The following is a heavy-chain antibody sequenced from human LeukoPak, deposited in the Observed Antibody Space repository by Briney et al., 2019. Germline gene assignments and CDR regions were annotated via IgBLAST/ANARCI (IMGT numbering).Heavy chain of an antibody. CDR2: ISSSSSTI. D-gene: IGHD2-2*01. CDR3: ARVAVVVPAAQYYFDY. V-gene: IGHV3-48*01. CDR1: GFTFSSYS. Sequence: SGGSLRLSCAASGFTFSSYSMNWVRQAPGKGLEWVSYISSSSSTIYYADSVKGRFTISRDNAKNSLYLQMNSLRAEDTAVYYCARVAVVVPAAQYYFDYWGQGTLVTVSS. J-gene: IGHJ4*02.